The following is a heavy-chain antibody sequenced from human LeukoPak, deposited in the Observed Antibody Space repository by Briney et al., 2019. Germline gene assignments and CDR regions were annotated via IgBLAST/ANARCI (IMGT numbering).Heavy chain of an antibody. CDR3: AKHNYYDSSGYSGVDY. CDR1: GFTVSSNY. Sequence: GGSLRLSCAASGFTVSSNYMSWVRQAPGKGLEWVSAISGSGGSTYYADSVKGRFTISRDNSKNTLYLQMNSLRAEDTAVYYCAKHNYYDSSGYSGVDYWGQGTLVTVSS. D-gene: IGHD3-22*01. V-gene: IGHV3-23*01. J-gene: IGHJ4*02. CDR2: ISGSGGST.